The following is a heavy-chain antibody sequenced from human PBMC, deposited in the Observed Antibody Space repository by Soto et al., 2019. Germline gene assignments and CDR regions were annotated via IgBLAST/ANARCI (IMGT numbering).Heavy chain of an antibody. CDR1: GFAFNSYG. J-gene: IGHJ3*01. Sequence: QVQLVESGGGVVQPGRSLRLSCAASGFAFNSYGMHWVRQAPGKGLEWVAGISYDGSKKNYADSVRGRFTISRDDSTNTLYVQMNGLRAEDTAVCYCTRDGRVWGWVHPNPHGTFDFLGQGTMVPV. CDR3: TRDGRVWGWVHPNPHGTFDF. CDR2: ISYDGSKK. D-gene: IGHD7-27*01. V-gene: IGHV3-30*03.